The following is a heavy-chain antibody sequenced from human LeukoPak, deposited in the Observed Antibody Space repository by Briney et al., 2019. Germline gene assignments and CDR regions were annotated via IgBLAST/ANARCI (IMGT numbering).Heavy chain of an antibody. V-gene: IGHV4-39*07. J-gene: IGHJ6*03. D-gene: IGHD2-15*01. CDR1: GGSISSSSYY. CDR3: ARGYCSGGSCYSSYYYSYMDV. CDR2: INYSGST. Sequence: SETLSLTCTVSGGSISSSSYYWGWIRQPPVKGLEWIGSINYSGSTYYNPSLKSRVTISVDRSKNQFSLKLSSVTAADTAVYYCARGYCSGGSCYSSYYYSYMDVWGKGTTVTVSS.